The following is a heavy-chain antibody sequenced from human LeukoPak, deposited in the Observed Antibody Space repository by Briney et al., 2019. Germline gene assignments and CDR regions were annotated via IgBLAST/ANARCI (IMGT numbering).Heavy chain of an antibody. CDR1: GGSISSSSYY. CDR2: IYYSGTT. CDR3: ARGAAATY. J-gene: IGHJ4*02. Sequence: SETLSLTCTVSGGSISSSSYYWGWIRQPPGKGLEWIGSIYYSGTTFYNPSLKSRVTISVDTSKNQFSLKLSSVTAADTAVYYCARGAAATYWGQGTLVTVSS. D-gene: IGHD6-13*01. V-gene: IGHV4-39*07.